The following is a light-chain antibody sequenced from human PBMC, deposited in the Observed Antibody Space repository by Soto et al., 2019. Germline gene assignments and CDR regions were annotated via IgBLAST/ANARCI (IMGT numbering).Light chain of an antibody. Sequence: EIVLTQSPGTLSLSPRERATLSCRASQSISSSYLAWYQQKPGQAPRLLIYAASSRATGIPDRFSGSGSGTDFTLTISRREPEDFAVYYCQQYGSSSYTFGQGTQLEIK. J-gene: IGKJ2*01. CDR3: QQYGSSSYT. CDR2: AAS. V-gene: IGKV3-20*01. CDR1: QSISSSY.